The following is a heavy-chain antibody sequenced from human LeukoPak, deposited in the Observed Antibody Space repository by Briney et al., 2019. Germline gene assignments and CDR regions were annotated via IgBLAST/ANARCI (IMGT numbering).Heavy chain of an antibody. J-gene: IGHJ4*02. D-gene: IGHD1-26*01. CDR1: GGSISRYY. CDR2: IYYSGST. V-gene: IGHV4-59*08. CDR3: ARHDMDVAGAGLDYFDY. Sequence: PSETLSLTCTVPGGSISRYYWSWIRQPPGKGLEWIGYIYYSGSTNYNPSLKSRVTISVDTSKNQFSLKLSSVTAEDTAVYFCARHDMDVAGAGLDYFDYWGQGTLVTVSS.